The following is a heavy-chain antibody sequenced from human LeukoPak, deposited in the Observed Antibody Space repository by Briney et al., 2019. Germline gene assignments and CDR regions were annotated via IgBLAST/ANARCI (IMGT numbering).Heavy chain of an antibody. J-gene: IGHJ4*02. Sequence: GGSLRLSCAASGFTFSSYAMSWVRQAPGKGLEWVSAISGSGGSTYYADSVKGRFTISRDNSKNTLYLQMNSLRAEDTAVYYCAKGSPSTINIVVVPAAPGDYWGQGTLVTVSS. D-gene: IGHD2-2*01. CDR3: AKGSPSTINIVVVPAAPGDY. CDR2: ISGSGGST. CDR1: GFTFSSYA. V-gene: IGHV3-23*01.